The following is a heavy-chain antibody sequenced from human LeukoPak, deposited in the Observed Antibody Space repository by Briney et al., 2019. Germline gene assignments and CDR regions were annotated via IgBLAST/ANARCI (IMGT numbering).Heavy chain of an antibody. CDR2: ISGSGGNS. J-gene: IGHJ4*02. V-gene: IGHV3-23*01. D-gene: IGHD3-22*01. Sequence: GGSLRLSCAASGFTFSSYSMNWVRQAPGKGLEWVSGISGSGGNSYYADSVQGRFTISRDNSKNTLYLQMNNLRAEDTAVYYCARQPPYYYDSSGSLDYWGQGALVTVSS. CDR3: ARQPPYYYDSSGSLDY. CDR1: GFTFSSYS.